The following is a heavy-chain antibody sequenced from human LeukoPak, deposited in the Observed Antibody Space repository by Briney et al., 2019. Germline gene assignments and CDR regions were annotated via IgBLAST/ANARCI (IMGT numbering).Heavy chain of an antibody. J-gene: IGHJ5*02. V-gene: IGHV1-18*01. Sequence: ASVKVSCKASAYSFTSYGISWVRQAPGQGLEWMGWISTYNGETNYAQKLQGRVTMTTDTSTSTAYMELRSLRSDDTAVYYCARDLGYCIRTKCLRNWFDPWGQGTLVTVSS. CDR3: ARDLGYCIRTKCLRNWFDP. CDR2: ISTYNGET. D-gene: IGHD2-2*01. CDR1: AYSFTSYG.